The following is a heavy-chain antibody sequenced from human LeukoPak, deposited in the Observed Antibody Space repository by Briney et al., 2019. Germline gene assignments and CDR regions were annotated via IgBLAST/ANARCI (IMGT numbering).Heavy chain of an antibody. D-gene: IGHD3-3*01. CDR1: GYTFTSYD. CDR3: ASSAAHSYYDFWSGYFSRGLNGEYYYGMDA. V-gene: IGHV1-8*01. CDR2: MNPNSGNT. Sequence: ASVKVSCKASGYTFTSYDINWVRQATGQGLEWMGWMNPNSGNTGYAQKFQGRVTMTRNTSISTAYMELSSLRSEDTAVYYCASSAAHSYYDFWSGYFSRGLNGEYYYGMDAWGQGTTVTVSS. J-gene: IGHJ6*02.